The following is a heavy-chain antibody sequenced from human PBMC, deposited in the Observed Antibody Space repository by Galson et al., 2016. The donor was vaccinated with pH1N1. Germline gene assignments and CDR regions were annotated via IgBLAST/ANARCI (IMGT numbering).Heavy chain of an antibody. D-gene: IGHD6-6*01. CDR1: GYIFSTFW. V-gene: IGHV5-51*01. Sequence: QSGAEVKKPGESLKISCKGSGYIFSTFWIGWVRQMPGKGLEWIGIVYPCDSDTRYNPSFKDHVTISFNKAISTAYLQWSSLKASDSAIYFCARHQSSSDDYFFYNMDVWGQGTTVTVSS. CDR2: VYPCDSDT. CDR3: ARHQSSSDDYFFYNMDV. J-gene: IGHJ6*02.